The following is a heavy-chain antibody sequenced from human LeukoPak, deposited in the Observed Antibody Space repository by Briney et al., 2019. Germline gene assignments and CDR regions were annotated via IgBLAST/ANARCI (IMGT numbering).Heavy chain of an antibody. CDR3: ARGGVTLIVPIF. Sequence: GGSLRLSCAASGFTFSNAWMNWVRQAPGKGLEWVSVIYSGGSTYYADSVKGRFTISRDNSKNTLYLQMNSLRAEDTAVYYCARGGVTLIVPIFWGQGTLVTVSS. CDR1: GFTFSNAW. J-gene: IGHJ4*02. D-gene: IGHD3-22*01. CDR2: IYSGGST. V-gene: IGHV3-53*01.